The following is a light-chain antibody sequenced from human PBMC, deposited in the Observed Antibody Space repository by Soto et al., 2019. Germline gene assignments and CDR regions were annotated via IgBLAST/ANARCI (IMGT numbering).Light chain of an antibody. J-gene: IGLJ1*01. CDR3: ISYTGSSASYV. CDR2: EIN. CDR1: SSDVGAYDY. V-gene: IGLV2-8*01. Sequence: QSVLTQPPSASGSPGQSVTISCTGTSSDVGAYDYVSWYQQHPGKAPKLMIYEINKRPSGVPDRFSGSKSGSTASLTISGLQAEDEADYYCISYTGSSASYVFGTGTKVTVL.